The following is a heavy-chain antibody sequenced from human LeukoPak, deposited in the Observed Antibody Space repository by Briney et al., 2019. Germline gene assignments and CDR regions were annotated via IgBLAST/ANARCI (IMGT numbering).Heavy chain of an antibody. CDR2: IYYSGST. CDR1: DDSISSYY. J-gene: IGHJ5*02. D-gene: IGHD3-3*01. CDR3: ARTYYDFWSGYYVPWFDP. V-gene: IGHV4-59*01. Sequence: SETLSLTCTVSDDSISSYYWSWIRQPPGKGLKWIGYIYYSGSTNYNPSLKSRVTISVDTSKNQFSLKLSSVTAADTAVYYCARTYYDFWSGYYVPWFDPWGQGTLVTVSS.